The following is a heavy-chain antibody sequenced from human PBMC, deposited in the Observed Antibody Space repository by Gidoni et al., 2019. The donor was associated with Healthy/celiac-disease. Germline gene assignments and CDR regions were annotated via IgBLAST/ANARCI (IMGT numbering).Heavy chain of an antibody. Sequence: QLQLQESGPGLVKPSETLSLTCTVSGGSIRSSSYYWGWIRQPPGKGLEWIGSIYYSGSTYYNPSLKSRVTISVDTSKNQFSLKLSSVTAADTAVYYCARDLKGFSGYDWRWFDPWGQGTLVTVSS. CDR2: IYYSGST. V-gene: IGHV4-39*07. CDR1: GGSIRSSSYY. D-gene: IGHD5-12*01. J-gene: IGHJ5*02. CDR3: ARDLKGFSGYDWRWFDP.